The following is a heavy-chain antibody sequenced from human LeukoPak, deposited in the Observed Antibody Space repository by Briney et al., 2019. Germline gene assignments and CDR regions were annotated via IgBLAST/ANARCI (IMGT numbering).Heavy chain of an antibody. CDR3: AKSIKVALSGAYFDP. J-gene: IGHJ5*02. D-gene: IGHD6-19*01. V-gene: IGHV1-18*01. CDR1: GYTFSNSG. CDR2: ISAYNGNT. Sequence: ASVKVSCKASGYTFSNSGVSWLRQAPGQRLEWMGWISAYNGNTNYAQKFQDRVAMTTDTSTNTAYMELRSLRSDDTAVYYCAKSIKVALSGAYFDPWGQGTLVTVSS.